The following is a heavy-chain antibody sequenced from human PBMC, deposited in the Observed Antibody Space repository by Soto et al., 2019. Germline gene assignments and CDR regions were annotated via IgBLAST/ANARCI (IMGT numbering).Heavy chain of an antibody. J-gene: IGHJ4*02. D-gene: IGHD2-15*01. CDR3: ARRTRGGYFDY. CDR2: IYYSGST. Sequence: QVQLQESGLGLVKPSQARSLTWTVSGGSISSGVYYWSWIRQHPGKGLEWIGYIYYSGSTYYNPSLKSRVTISVDTSKNQFSLKLSSVTAADTAVYYCARRTRGGYFDYWGQGTLVTVSS. V-gene: IGHV4-31*02. CDR1: GGSISSGVYY.